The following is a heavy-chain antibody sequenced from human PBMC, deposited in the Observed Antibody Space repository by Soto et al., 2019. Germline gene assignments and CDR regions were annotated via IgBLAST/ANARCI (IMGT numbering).Heavy chain of an antibody. D-gene: IGHD3-16*01. Sequence: QVQLVDSGGGVVQPGRSLRLSCVASGFTFSTFAMHWVRQTPGKGLEWVAVVSYDGGVKYYGDFAKGRFSISRDNSKKTVFLQMNSLRVDDAGVYYCAKEGTRASFDYWGQGYLVTVSS. V-gene: IGHV3-30*18. CDR3: AKEGTRASFDY. J-gene: IGHJ4*02. CDR2: VSYDGGVK. CDR1: GFTFSTFA.